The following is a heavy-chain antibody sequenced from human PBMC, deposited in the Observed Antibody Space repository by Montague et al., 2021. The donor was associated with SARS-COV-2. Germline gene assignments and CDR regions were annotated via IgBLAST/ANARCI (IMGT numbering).Heavy chain of an antibody. CDR1: GFSLSTSGMC. V-gene: IGHV2-70*01. CDR2: IDWDDDK. CDR3: ARINSDPLDYYYYGMDV. D-gene: IGHD1-1*01. Sequence: VKPTQTLPLTCTFSGFSLSTSGMCVSWIRQPPGKALEWLALIDWDDDKYYSTSLKTRLTISKDTSKNQVVLTMTNMDPVDTATYYCARINSDPLDYYYYGMDVWGQGTTVTVFS. J-gene: IGHJ6*02.